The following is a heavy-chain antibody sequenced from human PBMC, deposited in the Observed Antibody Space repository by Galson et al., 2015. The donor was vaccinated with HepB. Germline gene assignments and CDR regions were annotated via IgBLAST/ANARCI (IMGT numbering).Heavy chain of an antibody. J-gene: IGHJ4*02. Sequence: TLSLTCTVSGGSISSGDYYWSWIRQPPGKGLEWIGYIYYSGSTYYNPSLRSRVTISVDTSKNQFSLKLSSVTAADTAVYYCARSSRYGYRYPAYWGQGTLVTVSS. CDR2: IYYSGST. V-gene: IGHV4-30-4*01. D-gene: IGHD5-18*01. CDR1: GGSISSGDYY. CDR3: ARSSRYGYRYPAY.